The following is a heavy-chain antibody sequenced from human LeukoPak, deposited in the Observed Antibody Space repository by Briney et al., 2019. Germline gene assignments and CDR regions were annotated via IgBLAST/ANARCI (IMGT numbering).Heavy chain of an antibody. D-gene: IGHD5-24*01. V-gene: IGHV4-59*01. Sequence: SETLSLTCTVSGGSISTYYWSWIRQPPGKGLEWIGYIFYSGNTNYNPSLKSRVTISVDTSKNQFSLKLSSVTAADTAVYYCARVGYNSASDIWGQGTMVTVSS. CDR3: ARVGYNSASDI. CDR1: GGSISTYY. J-gene: IGHJ3*02. CDR2: IFYSGNT.